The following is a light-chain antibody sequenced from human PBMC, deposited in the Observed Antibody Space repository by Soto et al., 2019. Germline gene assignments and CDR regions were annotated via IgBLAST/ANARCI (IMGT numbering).Light chain of an antibody. CDR2: SAS. Sequence: EIVLTQSPGTLSLSPGERATLSCRASQSVSNNYLAWYQQKPGQAPRLLIYSASRRATGIPDRFSGSGSGTDFTLTINRVEPEDFAVYFCQQYGGSPRTFGQGTNVDI. CDR1: QSVSNNY. CDR3: QQYGGSPRT. V-gene: IGKV3-20*01. J-gene: IGKJ1*01.